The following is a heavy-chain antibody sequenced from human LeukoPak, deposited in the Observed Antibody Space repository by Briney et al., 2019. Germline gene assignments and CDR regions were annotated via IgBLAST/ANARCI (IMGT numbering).Heavy chain of an antibody. J-gene: IGHJ6*03. CDR2: IYPGDSDT. CDR1: GYSFTSYW. D-gene: IGHD6-13*01. V-gene: IGHV5-51*01. Sequence: GESLKISCKGSGYSFTSYWIGWVRQMPGKGLEWMGIIYPGDSDTRYSPSFQGQVTISADKSISTAYLQWSSLKASDTAVYYCARAAQQQLWYYYYYMDVWGKGTTVTISS. CDR3: ARAAQQQLWYYYYYMDV.